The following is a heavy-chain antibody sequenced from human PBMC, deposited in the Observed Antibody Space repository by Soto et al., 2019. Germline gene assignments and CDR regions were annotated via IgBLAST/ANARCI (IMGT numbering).Heavy chain of an antibody. CDR1: GVSISSGNW. Sequence: PSETLSLTCAVSGVSISSGNWCTWVRQSPQRGLEYIGEIFHDGTANYYPSFERRVAISVDTSKNQFSLKLTSVTAADTAIYFCARLVYDTRLNYMYFDSWGQGTLVTVSS. J-gene: IGHJ4*02. V-gene: IGHV4-4*02. CDR3: ARLVYDTRLNYMYFDS. CDR2: IFHDGTA. D-gene: IGHD3-10*01.